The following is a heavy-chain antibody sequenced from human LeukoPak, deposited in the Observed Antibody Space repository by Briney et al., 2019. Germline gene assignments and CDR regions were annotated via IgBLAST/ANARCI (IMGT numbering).Heavy chain of an antibody. CDR2: ISSSSSYI. V-gene: IGHV3-21*01. CDR3: AREGHYDSSGPDY. CDR1: GFTFSSYS. J-gene: IGHJ4*02. D-gene: IGHD3-22*01. Sequence: PGGSLRLSCAASGFTFSSYSMNWVRQAPGKGLEWVSSISSSSSYIYYADSLKGRITISRDNAKNTLYLQMNSLRAEDTAVYYCAREGHYDSSGPDYWGQGTLVTVSS.